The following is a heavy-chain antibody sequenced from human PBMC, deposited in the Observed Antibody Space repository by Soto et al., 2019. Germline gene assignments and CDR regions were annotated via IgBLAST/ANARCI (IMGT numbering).Heavy chain of an antibody. CDR2: IYYSGST. Sequence: PSETLSLTCTVSGGSISSSSYYWGWIRQPPGKGLEWIGSIYYSGSTYYNPSLKSRVTISVDTSKNQFSLKLSSVTAADTAVYYCARHSIPDYSKAHDYWGQGTLVTVSS. CDR1: GGSISSSSYY. CDR3: ARHSIPDYSKAHDY. D-gene: IGHD4-4*01. J-gene: IGHJ4*02. V-gene: IGHV4-39*01.